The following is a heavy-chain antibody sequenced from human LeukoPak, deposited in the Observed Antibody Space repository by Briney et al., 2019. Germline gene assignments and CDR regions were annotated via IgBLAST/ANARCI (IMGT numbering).Heavy chain of an antibody. D-gene: IGHD6-19*01. CDR3: ARDRQWLVRDAVFYFDY. Sequence: KPGGSLRLSCAASGFTVSSNYMSWVRQAPGKGLEWVSVIYSGGSTYYADSVKGRFTISRDNSKNTLYLQMNSLRAEDTAVYYCARDRQWLVRDAVFYFDYWGQGTLVTVSS. V-gene: IGHV3-66*01. CDR2: IYSGGST. J-gene: IGHJ4*02. CDR1: GFTVSSNY.